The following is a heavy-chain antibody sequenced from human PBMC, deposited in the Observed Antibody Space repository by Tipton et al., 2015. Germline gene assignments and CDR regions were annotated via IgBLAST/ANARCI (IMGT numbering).Heavy chain of an antibody. D-gene: IGHD6-19*01. CDR2: IYYSGST. J-gene: IGHJ4*02. Sequence: TLSLTCTVSGASISSGGYYCSWIRQHPGKGLEWIGNIYYSGSTHYNPSLKSRVSISVDTSKNQFSLKLSSVTAADTAVYYCARFRGWSPFDYWGQGTLVTVSS. CDR1: GASISSGGYY. CDR3: ARFRGWSPFDY. V-gene: IGHV4-31*03.